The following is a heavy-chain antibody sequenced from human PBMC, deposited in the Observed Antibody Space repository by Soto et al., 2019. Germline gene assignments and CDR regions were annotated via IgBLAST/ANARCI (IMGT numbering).Heavy chain of an antibody. Sequence: SETLSLTCTVSGASISSYYWSWIRQPPGKGLEWIGYIYYSGCTNYNPSLKSRVTISVDTTKNQSSRRLSSVTAADTAVYYCARLVFGCSGGSCYPNYYYMDVWGKGTTVTVSS. D-gene: IGHD2-15*01. CDR1: GASISSYY. CDR2: IYYSGCT. CDR3: ARLVFGCSGGSCYPNYYYMDV. J-gene: IGHJ6*03. V-gene: IGHV4-59*08.